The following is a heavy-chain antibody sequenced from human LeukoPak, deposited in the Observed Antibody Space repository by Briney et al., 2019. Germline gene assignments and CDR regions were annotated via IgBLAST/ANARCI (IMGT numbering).Heavy chain of an antibody. Sequence: GGSLRLSCAASGFTFSSYAMNWVRQAPGKGLEGVSGIGGSGGSTYYADSVKGRFTISRDNAKNSLYLQMNSLRDEDTAVYYCARGHRLYYYDSSGYFPWWFDYWGQGTLVTVSS. CDR1: GFTFSSYA. V-gene: IGHV3-23*01. D-gene: IGHD3-22*01. J-gene: IGHJ4*02. CDR2: IGGSGGST. CDR3: ARGHRLYYYDSSGYFPWWFDY.